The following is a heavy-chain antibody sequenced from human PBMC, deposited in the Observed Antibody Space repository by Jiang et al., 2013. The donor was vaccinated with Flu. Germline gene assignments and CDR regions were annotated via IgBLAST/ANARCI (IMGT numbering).Heavy chain of an antibody. D-gene: IGHD3-3*01. V-gene: IGHV2-5*01. Sequence: KPTQTLTLTCTLSGFSLTTGGEGVGWIRQAPGRALEWLALIHWNDDKRYNSSLKTRLTITKDTSKKQVVLTVTNVDPVDTGTYYCARSFYTENFFEVSTRWGRGTVAIVSS. CDR3: ARSFYTENFFEVSTR. CDR1: GFSLTTGGEG. J-gene: IGHJ4*02. CDR2: IHWNDDK.